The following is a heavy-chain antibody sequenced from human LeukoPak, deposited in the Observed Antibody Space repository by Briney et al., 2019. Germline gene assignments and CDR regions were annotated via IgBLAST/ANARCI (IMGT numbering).Heavy chain of an antibody. CDR3: ARDLRMGYFDY. V-gene: IGHV3-11*04. J-gene: IGHJ4*02. CDR1: GFTFSDYY. D-gene: IGHD2-8*01. Sequence: GGSLRLSCAASGFTFSDYYMSWIRQAPGKGLEWVSYISSSGGTIYYADSVKGRFTISRDNAKNSLYLQMNSLRAEDTAVYYCARDLRMGYFDYWGQGTLVTVSS. CDR2: ISSSGGTI.